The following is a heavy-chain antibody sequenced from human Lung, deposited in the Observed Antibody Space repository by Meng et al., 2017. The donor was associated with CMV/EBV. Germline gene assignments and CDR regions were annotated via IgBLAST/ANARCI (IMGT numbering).Heavy chain of an antibody. CDR3: ARVGQWLPVDY. CDR2: IYHSGST. D-gene: IGHD6-19*01. CDR1: GGSISSSNW. V-gene: IGHV4-4*02. Sequence: QAQVEGAGTGVVKPSGARALTCAVSGGSISSSNWWSWVRQPPGKGLEWIGEIYHSGSTNYNPSLKSRVTISVDKSKNQFSLNLSSVTAADTAVYYCARVGQWLPVDYWGQGTLVTVSS. J-gene: IGHJ4*02.